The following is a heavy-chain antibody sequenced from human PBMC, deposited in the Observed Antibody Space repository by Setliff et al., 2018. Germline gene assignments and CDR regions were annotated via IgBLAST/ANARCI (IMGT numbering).Heavy chain of an antibody. Sequence: PSETLSLTCTVSGDSIISGRHYWSWIRQSPEKGLEWLGYIYKTENSYYKPSLKSRLTMSVDASNNQFSLNLTSVNPADAAVYYCARDTHGSGSFDNWGQGILVTVSS. J-gene: IGHJ4*02. D-gene: IGHD3-10*01. CDR3: ARDTHGSGSFDN. V-gene: IGHV4-30-4*01. CDR1: GDSIISGRHY. CDR2: IYKTENS.